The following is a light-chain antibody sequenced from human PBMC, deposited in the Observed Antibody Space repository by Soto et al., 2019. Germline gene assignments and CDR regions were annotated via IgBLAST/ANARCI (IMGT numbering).Light chain of an antibody. CDR3: QQYGDRPRT. J-gene: IGKJ1*01. CDR1: QSVSSSY. Sequence: EIVLTQSPGTLSLSPGERATLSCRASQSVSSSYLAWYQQKPGQAPRLLIYGASSRATGIPDRFSGSVSGTEFTLTISSLESEDFAVYFCQQYGDRPRTFGQGTKVDIK. CDR2: GAS. V-gene: IGKV3-20*01.